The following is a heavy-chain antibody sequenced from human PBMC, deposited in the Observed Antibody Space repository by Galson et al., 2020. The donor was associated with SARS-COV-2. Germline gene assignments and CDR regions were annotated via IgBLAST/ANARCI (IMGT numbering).Heavy chain of an antibody. Sequence: TGGSLSLSCAASGFTFSSYGMHWVRQAPGKGLEWVAVISYDGSNKYYADSVKGRFTISRDNSKNTLYLQMNSLRAEDTAVYYCALPAWSDYYDSSGYSDFDYCVQGTLVTVSS. CDR1: GFTFSSYG. J-gene: IGHJ4*02. V-gene: IGHV3-30*03. CDR3: ALPAWSDYYDSSGYSDFDY. CDR2: ISYDGSNK. D-gene: IGHD3-22*01.